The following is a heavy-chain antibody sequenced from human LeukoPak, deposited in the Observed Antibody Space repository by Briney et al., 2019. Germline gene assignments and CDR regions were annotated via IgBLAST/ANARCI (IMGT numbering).Heavy chain of an antibody. Sequence: PGGSLRLSCAASGFTFSTYPIHWVRQAPGKGLEWVAVIADDGKDKHYVESVKGRFTISRDNPKNTLYLQMNSLRVEDTAVYYCARDRHIAAAGYYFDYWGQGTLVTVSS. CDR2: IADDGKDK. D-gene: IGHD6-25*01. CDR3: ARDRHIAAAGYYFDY. V-gene: IGHV3-30*04. CDR1: GFTFSTYP. J-gene: IGHJ4*02.